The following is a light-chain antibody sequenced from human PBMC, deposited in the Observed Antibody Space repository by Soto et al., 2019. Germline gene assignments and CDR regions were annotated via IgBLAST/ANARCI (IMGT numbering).Light chain of an antibody. CDR1: SSDIGAFDL. V-gene: IGLV2-14*01. Sequence: QSALTQPASVSGSPGQSITISCTGTSSDIGAFDLVSWYQQYPGKAPKLIIYDVNIRPSGVSNRFSGSKSGNTASLTISGLQAEDEADYYCSSYTITSTRLFGTGTKLTVL. J-gene: IGLJ1*01. CDR3: SSYTITSTRL. CDR2: DVN.